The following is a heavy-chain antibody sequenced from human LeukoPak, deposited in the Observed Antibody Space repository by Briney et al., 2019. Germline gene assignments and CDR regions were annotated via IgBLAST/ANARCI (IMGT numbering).Heavy chain of an antibody. D-gene: IGHD2-2*01. CDR2: IKQDGSDK. CDR3: GRLSDTEGSSTCYRASEI. Sequence: PGGSLRLSCAASGFTFTTHWMSWVRQAPGKGLEWVANIKQDGSDKYYVESVKGRFTISRDNAKNSLYLQMNSLRAEDTAVYYCGRLSDTEGSSTCYRASEIWGQGTMVTVSS. J-gene: IGHJ3*02. V-gene: IGHV3-7*01. CDR1: GFTFTTHW.